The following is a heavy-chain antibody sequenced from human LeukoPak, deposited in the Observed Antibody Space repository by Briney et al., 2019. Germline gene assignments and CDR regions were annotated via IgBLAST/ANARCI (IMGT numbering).Heavy chain of an antibody. V-gene: IGHV3-23*01. CDR2: IRPDGDRT. Sequence: GGSLRLSCAASGFTFSTYAITWVRQGPGTGLEWVSAIRPDGDRTYYANPVRGRFTIPRDNSKDTVYLQISGLRVEDTAVYYCAREQSGTRGWYTVDYWGQGTLVTVSS. J-gene: IGHJ4*02. D-gene: IGHD6-19*01. CDR3: AREQSGTRGWYTVDY. CDR1: GFTFSTYA.